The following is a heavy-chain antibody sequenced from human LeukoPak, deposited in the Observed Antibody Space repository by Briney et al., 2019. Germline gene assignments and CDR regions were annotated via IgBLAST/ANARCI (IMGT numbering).Heavy chain of an antibody. V-gene: IGHV4-59*11. CDR3: ARARYSSGWYDY. Sequence: SETLSLTCTVSGGSISSHSWSWIRQPPGKGLEWIGYIYYSGSTNYNPSLKSRVTISVDTSKNQFSLKLSSVTAADTAVYYCARARYSSGWYDYWGQGTLVTVSS. J-gene: IGHJ4*02. CDR2: IYYSGST. CDR1: GGSISSHS. D-gene: IGHD6-19*01.